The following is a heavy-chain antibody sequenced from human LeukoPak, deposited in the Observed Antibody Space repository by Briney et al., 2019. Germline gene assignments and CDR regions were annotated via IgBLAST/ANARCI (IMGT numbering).Heavy chain of an antibody. V-gene: IGHV4-31*03. J-gene: IGHJ4*02. D-gene: IGHD2-8*02. CDR2: IYYSGGT. CDR3: ATTYCTGGACSRRYFDN. CDR1: GGSISGSGYY. Sequence: SQTLSLTCTVSGGSISGSGYYWSWIRHYPGKGLEWIGYIYYSGGTYYNPTLRSRVTISVDTSKNQFSLNLSAVTAADTAAYYCATTYCTGGACSRRYFDNWGQGTLVTVSP.